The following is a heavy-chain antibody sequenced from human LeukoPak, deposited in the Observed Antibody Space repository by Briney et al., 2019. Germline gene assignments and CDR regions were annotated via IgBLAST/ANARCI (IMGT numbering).Heavy chain of an antibody. Sequence: ASVKVSCKASGYTFTSYDINLVRQATGQGLEWMGWMSPNSGNTGYAQKFQGRVTMTRNTSISTAYMELSSLRSEDTAVYYCARGGQYQLLSSIWFDPWGQGTLVTVSS. J-gene: IGHJ5*02. CDR1: GYTFTSYD. D-gene: IGHD2-2*01. CDR2: MSPNSGNT. V-gene: IGHV1-8*01. CDR3: ARGGQYQLLSSIWFDP.